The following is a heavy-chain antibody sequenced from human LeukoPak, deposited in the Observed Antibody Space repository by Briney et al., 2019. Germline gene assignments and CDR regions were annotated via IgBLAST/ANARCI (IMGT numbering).Heavy chain of an antibody. CDR1: GYTFTSYD. Sequence: ASVKVSCKASGYTFTSYDINWVRQATGLGPEWMGWMNPNSGNTGYARKFQGRVTMTRNTSISTAYLELSSLTSGDTAVYYCARGPNKYDGGNSGSAWFDPWGQGSLVTVSS. J-gene: IGHJ5*02. D-gene: IGHD4-23*01. CDR3: ARGPNKYDGGNSGSAWFDP. CDR2: MNPNSGNT. V-gene: IGHV1-8*01.